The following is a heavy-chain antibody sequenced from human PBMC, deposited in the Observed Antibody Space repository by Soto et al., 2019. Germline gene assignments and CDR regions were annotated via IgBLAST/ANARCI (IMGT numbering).Heavy chain of an antibody. J-gene: IGHJ4*02. V-gene: IGHV4-39*01. Sequence: QLQLQESGPGLVKPSETLSLTCTVSGGSISSSSYYWGWIRQPPGKGLEWIGSIYYSGSTYDNPSLKSRVTISLDTSKNQFSLKLSSVTAADTALYYCARHYIAARFDHFDYWGQGTLVTVSS. D-gene: IGHD6-6*01. CDR3: ARHYIAARFDHFDY. CDR2: IYYSGST. CDR1: GGSISSSSYY.